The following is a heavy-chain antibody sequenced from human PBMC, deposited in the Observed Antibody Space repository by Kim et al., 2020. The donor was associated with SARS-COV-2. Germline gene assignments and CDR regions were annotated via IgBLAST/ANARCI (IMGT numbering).Heavy chain of an antibody. CDR1: GFTFGDYA. D-gene: IGHD3-9*01. J-gene: IGHJ4*02. CDR3: TRGWPPLRYFDWPYFDY. CDR2: IRSKAYGGTT. V-gene: IGHV3-49*03. Sequence: GGSLRLSCTASGFTFGDYAMSWFRQAPGKGLEWVGFIRSKAYGGTTEYAASVKGRFTISRDDSKSIAYLQMNSLKTEDTAVYYCTRGWPPLRYFDWPYFDYWGQGTLVTVSS.